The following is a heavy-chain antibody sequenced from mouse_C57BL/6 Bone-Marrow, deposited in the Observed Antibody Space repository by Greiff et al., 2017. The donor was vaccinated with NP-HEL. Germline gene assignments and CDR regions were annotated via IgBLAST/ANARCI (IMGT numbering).Heavy chain of an antibody. V-gene: IGHV1-74*01. CDR3: AIHPCNCSGGFAY. Sequence: VQLQQPGAELVKPGASVKVSCKASGYTFTSYWMHWVKQRPGQGLEWIGRIHPSDSDTNYNQKFKGKATLTVDKSSSTAYMQLSSLTSEDSAVYYCAIHPCNCSGGFAYWGQGTLVTVSA. J-gene: IGHJ3*01. D-gene: IGHD6-1*01. CDR1: GYTFTSYW. CDR2: IHPSDSDT.